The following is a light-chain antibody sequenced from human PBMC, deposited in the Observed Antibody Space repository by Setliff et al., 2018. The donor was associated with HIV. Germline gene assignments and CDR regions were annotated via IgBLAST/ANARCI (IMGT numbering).Light chain of an antibody. V-gene: IGLV2-14*03. CDR2: DVS. Sequence: QSALTQPASVSGSPGQSITISCTGASSDVGGYSFVSWYQQHPGKAPKLMICDVSYRPSGVSDRFSGSKSGNTASLTISGLQAEDEADYYCSSYTSSTPLYVFGTGTKATVL. CDR3: SSYTSSTPLYV. J-gene: IGLJ1*01. CDR1: SSDVGGYSF.